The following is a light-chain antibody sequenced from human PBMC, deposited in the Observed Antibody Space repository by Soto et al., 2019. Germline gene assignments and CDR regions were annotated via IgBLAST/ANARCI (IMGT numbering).Light chain of an antibody. CDR1: QSVNSN. CDR3: QQYNNRAPDT. V-gene: IGKV3-15*01. J-gene: IGKJ2*01. CDR2: GAS. Sequence: EIVMTQSQATLSVSPGERATLYCRASQSVNSNLAWYQQKPGQAPRHLIYGASTRAAVNPARFSGSGSVTECSLTIRSLQSDDFSVYYGQQYNNRAPDTFGQGNSLE.